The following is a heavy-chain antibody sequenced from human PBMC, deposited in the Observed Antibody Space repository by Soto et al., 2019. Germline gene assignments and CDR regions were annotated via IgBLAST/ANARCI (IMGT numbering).Heavy chain of an antibody. J-gene: IGHJ4*02. Sequence: QVQLVESGGGVVQPGRSLRLSCVASGFTFSSYAMHWVRRAPGKGLEWVAIMSYDGNNQYYAGSGKGRFTISRDNFKNTLYLQMNSLRAEDTAVYYCAKALGELSPESFEYWGQGSMVTVSS. D-gene: IGHD3-16*02. CDR2: MSYDGNNQ. CDR1: GFTFSSYA. CDR3: AKALGELSPESFEY. V-gene: IGHV3-30*18.